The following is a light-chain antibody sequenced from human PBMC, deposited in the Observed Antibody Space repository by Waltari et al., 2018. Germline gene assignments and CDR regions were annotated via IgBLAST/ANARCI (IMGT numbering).Light chain of an antibody. CDR3: SSRDSSGNVM. CDR1: SLRNYY. CDR2: DKS. Sequence: SSELTQGPAVSVALGQTVWITCQGDSLRNYYVSWYQQKSGQAPILVIYDKSARPSGIPDRFSGSSSGNTASLTITGAQAEDEGDYYCSSRDSSGNVMFGGGTKVTVL. J-gene: IGLJ3*02. V-gene: IGLV3-19*01.